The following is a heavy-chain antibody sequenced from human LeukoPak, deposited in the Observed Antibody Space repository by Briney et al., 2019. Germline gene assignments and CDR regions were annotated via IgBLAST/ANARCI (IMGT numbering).Heavy chain of an antibody. D-gene: IGHD3-16*01. CDR2: IYYSGST. J-gene: IGHJ4*02. Sequence: NSSETLSLTCTVSGGSISSSSYYWGWIRQPPGKGLEWIGSIYYSGSTYYNPSLKSRVTISVDTSKNQFSLKLSSVTAADTAVYYCARLKTLDWLISHFDYWGQGTLVTVSS. CDR3: ARLKTLDWLISHFDY. CDR1: GGSISSSSYY. V-gene: IGHV4-39*01.